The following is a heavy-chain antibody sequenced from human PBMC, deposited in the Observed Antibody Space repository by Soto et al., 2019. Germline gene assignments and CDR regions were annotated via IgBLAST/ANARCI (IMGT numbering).Heavy chain of an antibody. CDR1: GGSFSGYY. J-gene: IGHJ2*01. V-gene: IGHV4-34*01. CDR2: INHSGST. D-gene: IGHD3-10*01. Sequence: QVQLQQWGAGLLKPSETLSLTCAVYGGSFSGYYWSWIRQPPGKGLEWIGEINHSGSTNYNPSLKSRVPISVDTSKNQFSLKLSSVTAADTAVYYCASRWFGDVDWYFDLWGRGTLVTVSS. CDR3: ASRWFGDVDWYFDL.